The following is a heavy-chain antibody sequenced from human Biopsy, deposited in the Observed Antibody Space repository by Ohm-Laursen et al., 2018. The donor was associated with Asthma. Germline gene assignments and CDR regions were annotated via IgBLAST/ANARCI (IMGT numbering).Heavy chain of an antibody. V-gene: IGHV1-69*01. D-gene: IGHD2-2*01. Sequence: SSVTLSCKSLGGTFNTYVIGWVRQAPGQGLEWMGGINSVFGTTTYPQKFQDRVTITADDSTSIVYMELSSLRSEDTAVYYCARKAGSCISRTCYSLDFWGQGTLVTVSS. CDR3: ARKAGSCISRTCYSLDF. CDR1: GGTFNTYV. CDR2: INSVFGTT. J-gene: IGHJ4*02.